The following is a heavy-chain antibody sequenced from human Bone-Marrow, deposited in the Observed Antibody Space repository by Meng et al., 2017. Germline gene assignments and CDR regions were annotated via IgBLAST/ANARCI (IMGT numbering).Heavy chain of an antibody. CDR2: INHSGSP. V-gene: IGHV4-34*01. Sequence: QVQLQQWGAGLLKPSETLSLTCDVSGASLNGYYWTWIRQPPGKGLEWIGEINHSGSPDYNPSLKSRVTISVDRSKNQFSLKLSSVTAADTAVYYCARGYCGGDCYIPFDNWFDPWGQGTLVTVSS. D-gene: IGHD2-21*02. J-gene: IGHJ5*02. CDR3: ARGYCGGDCYIPFDNWFDP. CDR1: GASLNGYY.